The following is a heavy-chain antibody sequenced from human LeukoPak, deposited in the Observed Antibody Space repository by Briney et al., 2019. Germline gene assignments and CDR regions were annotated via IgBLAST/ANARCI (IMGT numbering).Heavy chain of an antibody. D-gene: IGHD4-17*01. V-gene: IGHV1-46*01. J-gene: IGHJ4*02. CDR3: ARDSADYGDYDY. CDR1: GYTFTSYF. CDR2: INPSGGST. Sequence: AAVKVSRKASGYTFTSYFMHWVGQAPGQGLDWMGIINPSGGSTSYAQKFQGRVTMTRDTSTSTVYMELSSLRSEDTAVYYCARDSADYGDYDYWGQGTLVTVSS.